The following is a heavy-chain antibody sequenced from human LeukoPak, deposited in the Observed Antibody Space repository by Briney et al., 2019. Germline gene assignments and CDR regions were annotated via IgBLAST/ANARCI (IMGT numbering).Heavy chain of an antibody. CDR2: LAYGGNNK. J-gene: IGHJ6*02. CDR1: GFTFSHSA. D-gene: IGHD3-9*01. CDR3: ARAQRPYYSLLTGEGYSFYGLDV. V-gene: IGHV3-30-3*01. Sequence: GGSLRLSCAASGFTFSHSAMHWVRQAPGKGLEWVAVLAYGGNNKYYADSVKGRFTISRDNSNNTLYLQMNSLRAEDTGLYYCARAQRPYYSLLTGEGYSFYGLDVWGQGTTITVSS.